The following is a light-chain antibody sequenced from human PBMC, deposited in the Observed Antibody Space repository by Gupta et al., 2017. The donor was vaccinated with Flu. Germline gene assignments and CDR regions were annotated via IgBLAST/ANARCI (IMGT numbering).Light chain of an antibody. V-gene: IGKV3-11*01. CDR1: HTVGSF. J-gene: IGKJ4*01. Sequence: VSPQSPATLSLSPGERATLSCRASHTVGSFLAWYQQKPGQAPRLLISDASNRATGIPARFSGSGSGTDFTLIISSREPDDFAVYYWQQRSYGPLSHTFGAGTKVEIK. CDR2: DAS. CDR3: QQRSYGPLSHT.